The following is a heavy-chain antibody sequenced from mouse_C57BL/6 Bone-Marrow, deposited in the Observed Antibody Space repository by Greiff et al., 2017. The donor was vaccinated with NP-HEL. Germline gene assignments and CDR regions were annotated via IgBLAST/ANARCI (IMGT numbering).Heavy chain of an antibody. CDR1: GFTFSSYA. J-gene: IGHJ2*01. CDR2: ISDGGSYT. Sequence: EVMLVESGGGLVKPGGSLKLSCAASGFTFSSYAMSWVRQTPEKRLEWVATISDGGSYTYYPDNVKGRFTISRDNAKNNLYLQMSHLKSEDTAMYYCARDYDGYLDYWGQGTTLTVSS. CDR3: ARDYDGYLDY. V-gene: IGHV5-4*01. D-gene: IGHD2-3*01.